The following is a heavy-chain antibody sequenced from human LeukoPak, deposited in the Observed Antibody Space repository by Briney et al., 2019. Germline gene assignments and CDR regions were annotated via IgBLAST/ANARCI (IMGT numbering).Heavy chain of an antibody. Sequence: ASVKVSCKASGYTFTSYYMHWVRQAPGQGLEWMGIINPSGGSTSYAQKFQGRVTMTRDTSTSTVYMELSSLRTEDTAVYYCARDGYSSSWPNWFDPWGQGTLVTVSS. CDR3: ARDGYSSSWPNWFDP. CDR1: GYTFTSYY. CDR2: INPSGGST. D-gene: IGHD6-13*01. V-gene: IGHV1-46*01. J-gene: IGHJ5*02.